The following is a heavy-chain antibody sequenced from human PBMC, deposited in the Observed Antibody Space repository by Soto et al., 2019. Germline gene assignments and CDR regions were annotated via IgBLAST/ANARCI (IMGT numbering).Heavy chain of an antibody. Sequence: GASVKVSCKASGYTFTGHYMHWVRQAPGQGLEWMGWINPNSGGTNYAQKFQGWVTMTRDTSISTAYMELSRLRSDDTAVYYCARDRGYCSSTSCYGYYYYYMDVWGIGTTVTVSS. J-gene: IGHJ6*03. V-gene: IGHV1-2*04. CDR2: INPNSGGT. CDR3: ARDRGYCSSTSCYGYYYYYMDV. CDR1: GYTFTGHY. D-gene: IGHD2-2*03.